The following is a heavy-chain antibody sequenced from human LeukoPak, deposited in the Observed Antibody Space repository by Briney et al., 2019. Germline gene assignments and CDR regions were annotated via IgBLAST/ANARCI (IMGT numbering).Heavy chain of an antibody. CDR3: ARALSGPYSSGWAFDY. Sequence: SETLSLTCTDSGGSISSYYWSWIRQPPGKGLEWIGYIYYSGSTNYNPSLKSRVTISVDTSKNQFSLKLSSVTAADTAVYYCARALSGPYSSGWAFDYWGQGTLVTVSS. J-gene: IGHJ4*02. CDR1: GGSISSYY. V-gene: IGHV4-59*01. CDR2: IYYSGST. D-gene: IGHD6-19*01.